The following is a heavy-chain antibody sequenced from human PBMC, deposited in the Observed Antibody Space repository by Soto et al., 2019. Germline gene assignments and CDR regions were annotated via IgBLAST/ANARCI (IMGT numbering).Heavy chain of an antibody. J-gene: IGHJ4*02. D-gene: IGHD2-2*01. CDR2: IYYSGST. CDR3: ARGGDIVLVPAAIRGHFDY. V-gene: IGHV4-30-4*01. Sequence: SETLSLTCTVSGGSISSGDYYWSWIRQPPGKGLEWIGYIYYSGSTYYNPSLKSRVTISVDTSKNQFSLKLSSVTAADTAVYYCARGGDIVLVPAAIRGHFDYWGQGTLVTVSS. CDR1: GGSISSGDYY.